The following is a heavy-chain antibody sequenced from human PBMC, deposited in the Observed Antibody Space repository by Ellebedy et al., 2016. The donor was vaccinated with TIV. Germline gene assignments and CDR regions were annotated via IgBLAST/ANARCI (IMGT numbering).Heavy chain of an antibody. D-gene: IGHD3-10*01. CDR2: IYSAGTK. J-gene: IGHJ4*02. CDR3: AGGPSRGY. CDR1: GFTFSGYW. V-gene: IGHV3-53*01. Sequence: GGSLRLXCAASGFTFSGYWISWVRQAPGKGLEWVSLIYSAGTKSYADPVKGRFTISRDNSKNTVYLQMNSLRAEDTAVYYCAGGPSRGYWGQGTLVTVSS.